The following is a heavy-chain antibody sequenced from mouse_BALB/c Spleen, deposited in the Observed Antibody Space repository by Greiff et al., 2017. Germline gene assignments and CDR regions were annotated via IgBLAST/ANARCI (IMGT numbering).Heavy chain of an antibody. Sequence: EVKLVESGGGLVQPGGSMKLSCVASGFTFSNYWMNWVRQSPEKGLEWVAEIRLKSNNYATHYAESVKGRFTISRDDSKSSVYLQMNNLRAEDTGIYYCTRGYDEELYFDVWGAGTTVTVSS. J-gene: IGHJ1*01. V-gene: IGHV6-6*02. CDR3: TRGYDEELYFDV. CDR2: IRLKSNNYAT. D-gene: IGHD2-14*01. CDR1: GFTFSNYW.